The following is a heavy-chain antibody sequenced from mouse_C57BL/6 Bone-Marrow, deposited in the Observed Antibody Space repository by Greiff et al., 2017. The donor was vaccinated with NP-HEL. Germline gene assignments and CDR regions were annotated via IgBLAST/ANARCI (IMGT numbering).Heavy chain of an antibody. CDR2: ISDGGSYT. Sequence: DVHLVESGGGLVKPGGSLKLSCAASGFTFSSYAMSWVRQTPEKRLEWVATISDGGSYTYYPDNVKGRFTISRDNAKNNLYLQMSHLKSEDTAMYYCARDGYERGQGTLVTVSA. D-gene: IGHD2-10*02. J-gene: IGHJ3*01. CDR3: ARDGYE. V-gene: IGHV5-4*01. CDR1: GFTFSSYA.